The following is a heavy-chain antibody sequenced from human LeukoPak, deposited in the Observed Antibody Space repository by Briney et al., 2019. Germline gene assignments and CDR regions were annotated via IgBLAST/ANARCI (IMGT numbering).Heavy chain of an antibody. CDR3: ARHDTLCSY. Sequence: ASVKVSCKASGYTFTTYYMHWVRQAPGQGLEWMGIINPGGGTTNYAQNFQGRVTMTRDTSTSTVYMELSSLRPEDTAVYYCARHDTLCSYWGQGTLVTVSS. CDR2: INPGGGTT. CDR1: GYTFTTYY. D-gene: IGHD3-22*01. V-gene: IGHV1-46*01. J-gene: IGHJ4*02.